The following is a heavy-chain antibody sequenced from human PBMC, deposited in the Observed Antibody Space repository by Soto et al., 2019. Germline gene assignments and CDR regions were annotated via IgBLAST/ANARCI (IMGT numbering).Heavy chain of an antibody. V-gene: IGHV4-30-4*01. CDR1: GGSIGSGDYY. D-gene: IGHD3-10*01. CDR3: ARSGSGRYDMDV. Sequence: QVQLQESGPGLVKPSQTLSLTCTVSGGSIGSGDYYWTWIRQPPGKGLEWIGYIHYSGSTYYNPSLMSRVAMEIVTSRNQFSLKLSSGTAADTAVYYCARSGSGRYDMDVWGQGTTVTVSS. CDR2: IHYSGST. J-gene: IGHJ6*02.